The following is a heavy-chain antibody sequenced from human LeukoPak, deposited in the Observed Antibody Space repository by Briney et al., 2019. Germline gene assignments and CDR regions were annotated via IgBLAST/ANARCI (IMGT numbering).Heavy chain of an antibody. D-gene: IGHD2-2*01. Sequence: PGGSLRLSCAASGFTFNNYYMNWVRQAPGKGLEWVSYISSGSSTIYYADSVKGRFTISRDNAKNSLYLQMNSLRAEDTAVYYCAKVTSSTSSNYYYYYYGMDVWGQGTTVTVSS. J-gene: IGHJ6*02. CDR2: ISSGSSTI. V-gene: IGHV3-48*01. CDR1: GFTFNNYY. CDR3: AKVTSSTSSNYYYYYYGMDV.